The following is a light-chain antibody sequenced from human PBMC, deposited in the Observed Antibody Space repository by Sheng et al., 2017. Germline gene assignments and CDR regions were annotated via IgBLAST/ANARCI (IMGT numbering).Light chain of an antibody. V-gene: IGKV1-5*03. CDR3: QQYHTFMS. Sequence: DIQMTQFPSTLSASVGDRVTITCRASQSVSSWLAWFQQKPGKAPKLLIYAASSLESGVPSRFSGSGSGTEFTLTISSLQPDDFATYYCQQYHTFMSFGQGTKLEIK. J-gene: IGKJ2*03. CDR2: AAS. CDR1: QSVSSW.